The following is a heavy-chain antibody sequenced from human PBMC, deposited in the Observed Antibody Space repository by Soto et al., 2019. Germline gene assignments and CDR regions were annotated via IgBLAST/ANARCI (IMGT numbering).Heavy chain of an antibody. CDR3: ATEGAWQWPIY. V-gene: IGHV3-21*01. J-gene: IGHJ4*02. D-gene: IGHD6-19*01. CDR1: GFSFSTSS. CDR2: INSWSTDI. Sequence: NPGGSLRLSCVASGFSFSTSSMSWVRQAPGKGLEWVSSINSWSTDIHYADSVRGRFTISRDNAKSSVYLQMNSLRAEDTALYYCATEGAWQWPIYWGQGTLVTVSS.